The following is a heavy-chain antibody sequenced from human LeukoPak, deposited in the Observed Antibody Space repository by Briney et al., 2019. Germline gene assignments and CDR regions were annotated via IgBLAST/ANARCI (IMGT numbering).Heavy chain of an antibody. J-gene: IGHJ4*02. V-gene: IGHV3-66*01. CDR1: GFTFGDYS. D-gene: IGHD3-10*01. CDR3: ARENGRGVISPY. CDR2: IYSGGRT. Sequence: GGSLRLSCTASGFTFGDYSMSWVRQAPGKGLEWVSVIYSGGRTDYADSVKGRFTISRDNSGNMLYLQMNSLRPEDTAVYYCARENGRGVISPYWGQGTLVTVSS.